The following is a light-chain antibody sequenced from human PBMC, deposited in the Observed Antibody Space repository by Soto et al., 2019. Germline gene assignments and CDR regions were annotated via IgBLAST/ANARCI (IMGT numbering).Light chain of an antibody. CDR2: EVS. Sequence: QSALTQPPSASGSPGQSVTISCTGTSSDVGGYNYVSWYQQHPDKAPKLMISEVSKRASGVPDRFSGAKSGNTASLTVSGLQAEDEADYYCSSFAGNNNLVFGGGTKLTVL. V-gene: IGLV2-8*01. CDR1: SSDVGGYNY. J-gene: IGLJ2*01. CDR3: SSFAGNNNLV.